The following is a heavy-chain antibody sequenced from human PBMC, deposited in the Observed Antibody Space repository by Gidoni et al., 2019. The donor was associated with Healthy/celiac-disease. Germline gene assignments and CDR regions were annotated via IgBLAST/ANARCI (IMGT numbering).Heavy chain of an antibody. CDR3: ARWGRRHSYAHPDY. J-gene: IGHJ4*02. CDR1: GFTFSSYS. V-gene: IGHV3-21*01. D-gene: IGHD5-18*01. CDR2: ISSSSSYI. Sequence: EVQLVESGGGLVKPGGSLRLSCAASGFTFSSYSMNWVRQAPGKGLEWVSSISSSSSYIYYADSVKGRFTISRDNAKNSLYLQMNSLRAEDTAVYYCARWGRRHSYAHPDYWGQGTLVTVSS.